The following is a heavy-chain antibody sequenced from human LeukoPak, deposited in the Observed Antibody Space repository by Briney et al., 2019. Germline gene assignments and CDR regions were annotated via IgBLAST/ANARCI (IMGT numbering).Heavy chain of an antibody. V-gene: IGHV3-23*01. CDR2: ISGSGGST. D-gene: IGHD6-13*01. CDR3: AKDGMGIAASHYFDY. Sequence: GRSLRLSCAASGFTFSSYAMSWVRQAPGKGLEWVSAISGSGGSTYYADSVKGRFTISRDNSKNTLYLQMNSLRAEDTAVYYCAKDGMGIAASHYFDYWGQGTLVTVSS. J-gene: IGHJ4*02. CDR1: GFTFSSYA.